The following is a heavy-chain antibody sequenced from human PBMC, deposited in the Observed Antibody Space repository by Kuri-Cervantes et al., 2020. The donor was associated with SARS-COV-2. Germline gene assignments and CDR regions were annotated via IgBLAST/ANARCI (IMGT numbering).Heavy chain of an antibody. V-gene: IGHV3-33*06. J-gene: IGHJ3*02. D-gene: IGHD2-2*01. Sequence: GESLKISCAASGFTVSSNYMSWVRQAPGKGLEWVAVIWYDGSNKYYADSVKGRFTISRDNSKNTLYLQMNSLRAEDTAVYYCAKDCGSTSCDDAFDIWGQGTMVTVSS. CDR1: GFTVSSNY. CDR3: AKDCGSTSCDDAFDI. CDR2: IWYDGSNK.